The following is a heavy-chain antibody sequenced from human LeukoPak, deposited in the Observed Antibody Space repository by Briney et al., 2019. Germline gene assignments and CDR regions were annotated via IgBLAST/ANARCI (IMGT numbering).Heavy chain of an antibody. CDR1: GFTFSNYW. V-gene: IGHV3-7*04. CDR3: ARASAIWSGYYRDY. J-gene: IGHJ4*02. Sequence: PGGSLRLSCAASGFTFSNYWLSWVRQAPGKGLEWVADIKQDGSETYYVDSVKGRFIVSRDNAKNSLYLHMSSLRADDTAVYYCARASAIWSGYYRDYWGQGTLVTVSS. D-gene: IGHD3-3*01. CDR2: IKQDGSET.